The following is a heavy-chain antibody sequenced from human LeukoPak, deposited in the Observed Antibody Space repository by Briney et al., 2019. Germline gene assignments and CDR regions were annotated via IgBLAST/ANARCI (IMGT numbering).Heavy chain of an antibody. V-gene: IGHV3-33*06. CDR2: IWHDGSNK. Sequence: PGGSLRLSCAASGFTFSNYGMHWVRQAPGKGLEGVAVIWHDGSNKYYADSVKGRFTISRDNSKNTLYLQMNSLRAEDTAVYYFANNFDYWGQGPLVTVPS. CDR1: GFTFSNYG. CDR3: ANNFDY. J-gene: IGHJ4*02.